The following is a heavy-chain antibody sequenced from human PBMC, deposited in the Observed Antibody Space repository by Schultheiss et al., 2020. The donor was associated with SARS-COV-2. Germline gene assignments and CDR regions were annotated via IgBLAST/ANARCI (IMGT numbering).Heavy chain of an antibody. Sequence: GESLKISCAASGFTFSSYSMNWVRQAPGKGLEWVSYISSSSSTIYYADSVKGRFTISRDNAKNSLYLQMNSLRAEDTAVYYLWRDLRNYGDFFDYWGQG. CDR2: ISSSSSTI. CDR1: GFTFSSYS. J-gene: IGHJ4*02. CDR3: WRDLRNYGDFFDY. D-gene: IGHD1-7*01. V-gene: IGHV3-48*04.